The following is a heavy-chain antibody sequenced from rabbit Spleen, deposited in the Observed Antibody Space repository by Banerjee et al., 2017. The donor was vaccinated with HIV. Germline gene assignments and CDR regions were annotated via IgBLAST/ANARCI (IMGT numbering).Heavy chain of an antibody. CDR3: ARDGSGWGANFNL. D-gene: IGHD4-1*01. CDR2: IDAGYRGSP. Sequence: QEQLEESGGALVKPEGSLTLTCKASGLDFSSSYWICWVRQAPGKGLEWIACIDAGYRGSPYYASWAKGRFTIAKTSSTTVTLQMTSLTAADTATYFCARDGSGWGANFNLWGPGTLVTVS. CDR1: GLDFSSSYW. V-gene: IGHV1S45*01. J-gene: IGHJ4*01.